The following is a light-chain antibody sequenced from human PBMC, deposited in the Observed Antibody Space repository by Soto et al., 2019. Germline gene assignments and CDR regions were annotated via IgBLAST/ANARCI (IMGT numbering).Light chain of an antibody. CDR2: AAS. V-gene: IGKV1-39*01. CDR1: QSISSN. J-gene: IGKJ2*01. CDR3: QQTT. Sequence: DIQMTQSPSSLSASVGDRVTITCRASQSISSNLNWYQQKPGKAPKLLIYAASSLQSGVPSRFSGSGSGTDFTLTISSLQPEDFATYYCQQTTFGQGTKLEIK.